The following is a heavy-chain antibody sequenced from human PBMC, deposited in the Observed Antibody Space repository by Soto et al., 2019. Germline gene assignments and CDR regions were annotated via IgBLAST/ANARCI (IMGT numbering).Heavy chain of an antibody. CDR2: ISWNSGSI. CDR3: AKDLIAAAGTYYYYYYGMDV. Sequence: GGSLRLSCAASGFTFDDYAMHWVRQAPGKGLEWVSGISWNSGSIGYADSVKGRFTISRDNAKNSLYLQMNSLRAEDTALYYCAKDLIAAAGTYYYYYYGMDVWGQGTTVTVSS. V-gene: IGHV3-9*01. J-gene: IGHJ6*02. D-gene: IGHD6-13*01. CDR1: GFTFDDYA.